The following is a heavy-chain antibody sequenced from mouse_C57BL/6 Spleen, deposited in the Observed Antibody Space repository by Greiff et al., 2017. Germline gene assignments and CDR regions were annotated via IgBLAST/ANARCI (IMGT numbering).Heavy chain of an antibody. Sequence: EVQLQQSGPELVKPGASVKISCKASGYSFTGYYMNWVKQSPEKSLEWIGEINPSTGGTTYNQKFKAKATLTVDKSSSPAYMQLKILTSDDSAVYYCAIRYGNYPYYAMGCWGQGTSVTVSS. D-gene: IGHD2-1*01. CDR3: AIRYGNYPYYAMGC. CDR1: GYSFTGYY. V-gene: IGHV1-42*01. CDR2: INPSTGGT. J-gene: IGHJ4*01.